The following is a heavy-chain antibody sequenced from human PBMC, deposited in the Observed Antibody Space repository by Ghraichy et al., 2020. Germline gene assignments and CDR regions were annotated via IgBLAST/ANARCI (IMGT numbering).Heavy chain of an antibody. CDR3: ARLGGAYYDFWSGYYKGWDYYYYGMDV. V-gene: IGHV4-34*01. Sequence: SETLSLTCAVYGGSFSGYYWSWIRQPPGKGLEWIGEINHSGSTNYNPSLKSRVTISVDTSKNQFSLKLSSVIAADTAVYYCARLGGAYYDFWSGYYKGWDYYYYGMDVWGQGTTVTVSS. CDR1: GGSFSGYY. J-gene: IGHJ6*02. CDR2: INHSGST. D-gene: IGHD3-3*01.